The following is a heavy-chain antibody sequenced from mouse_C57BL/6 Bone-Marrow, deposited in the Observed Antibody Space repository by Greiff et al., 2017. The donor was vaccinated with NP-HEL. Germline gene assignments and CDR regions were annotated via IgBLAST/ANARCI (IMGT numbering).Heavy chain of an antibody. CDR1: GYTFTSYW. CDR3: TIVRWLLLFAY. J-gene: IGHJ3*01. Sequence: EVQLVESGTVLSRPGASVKMSCKTSGYTFTSYWMHWVKQRPGQGLEWLWAIYPGNSDTSYNQKFKGKAKLTAVTSASTAYMELSSLTNEDSAVYYCTIVRWLLLFAYWGQGTLVTVSA. D-gene: IGHD2-3*01. V-gene: IGHV1-5*01. CDR2: IYPGNSDT.